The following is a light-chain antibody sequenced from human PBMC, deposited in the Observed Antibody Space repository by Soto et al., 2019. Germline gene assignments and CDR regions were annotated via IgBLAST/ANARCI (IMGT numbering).Light chain of an antibody. Sequence: EIVMTQSPATLSVSPGERATLSCRASQSVSSNLAWYQQKPGQAPRLLIYGASTRATGIPARFSGSGSGTEFTLTISSLQSEDFAVYYCKQYNNWPRIVGTFGGGTKVEIK. V-gene: IGKV3-15*01. CDR3: KQYNNWPRIVGT. CDR1: QSVSSN. CDR2: GAS. J-gene: IGKJ4*01.